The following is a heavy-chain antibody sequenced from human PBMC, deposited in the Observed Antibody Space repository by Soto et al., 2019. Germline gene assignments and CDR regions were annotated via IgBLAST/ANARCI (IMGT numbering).Heavy chain of an antibody. Sequence: SETLSLTCTVSGGSISSYYWSWIRQPPGKGLEWIGYIYYSGSTNYNPSLKSRVTISVDTSKNQFSLKLSSVTAADTAVHYCARGRDYGMDVWGQGTTVTVSS. J-gene: IGHJ6*02. V-gene: IGHV4-59*12. CDR1: GGSISSYY. CDR2: IYYSGST. CDR3: ARGRDYGMDV.